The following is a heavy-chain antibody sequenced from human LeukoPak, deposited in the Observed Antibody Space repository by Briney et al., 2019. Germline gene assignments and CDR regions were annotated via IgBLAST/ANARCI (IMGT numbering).Heavy chain of an antibody. V-gene: IGHV3-48*03. CDR3: ARETTQIAFDI. J-gene: IGHJ3*02. CDR2: ISSSGSTI. D-gene: IGHD1-7*01. Sequence: GGSLRLSCAASGFTFSSYEMNWVRQAPGKGLEWVSYISSSGSTIYYADSVKGRFTISRDNAKNSLYLQMNSLRAEDTAVYYCARETTQIAFDIWGQGTMVTVSS. CDR1: GFTFSSYE.